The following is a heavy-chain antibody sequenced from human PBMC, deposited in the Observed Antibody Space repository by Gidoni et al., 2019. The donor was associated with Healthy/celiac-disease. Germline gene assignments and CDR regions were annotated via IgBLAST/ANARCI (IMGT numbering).Heavy chain of an antibody. J-gene: IGHJ4*02. V-gene: IGHV5-10-1*03. CDR1: GDSFSSYW. D-gene: IGHD5-12*01. Sequence: EVQLVQSGAEVKKRGDSLRISCTGSGDSFSSYWISWVRQLTGKGLEWWGRINPSDSYTNYSPSFQGHVTISADKSISTAYLQWSSLKASDTAMYYCARSRPYSEPYYFDYWGQGTLVTVSS. CDR2: INPSDSYT. CDR3: ARSRPYSEPYYFDY.